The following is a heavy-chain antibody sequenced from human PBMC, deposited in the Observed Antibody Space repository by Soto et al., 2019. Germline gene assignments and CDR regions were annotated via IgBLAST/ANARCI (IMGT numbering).Heavy chain of an antibody. CDR3: ARDQIARPQFDY. CDR2: IYYIGRA. V-gene: IGHV4-59*01. J-gene: IGHJ4*02. CDR1: GASISSYY. D-gene: IGHD2-21*01. Sequence: QVQRQESGPGLGKPSETLSLTCAVSGASISSYYWSWIRQPPGKGLEWIGYIYYIGRANYNPSLKSRVSISIDTSKNQFSLKLSSVTAADTAVYYCARDQIARPQFDYWGQGTLVTVSS.